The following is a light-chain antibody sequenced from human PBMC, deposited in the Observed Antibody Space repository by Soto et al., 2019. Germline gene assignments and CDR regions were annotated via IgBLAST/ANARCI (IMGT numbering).Light chain of an antibody. CDR3: QKYYIYQLT. V-gene: IGKV1-8*01. Sequence: IQMTQSPSTLSASVGDRVTITCRASQGISSYLAWYQQKPGKAPKLLIYAASTLQSGVPSRFSGRGSGTDFTLTISCLQFEEFGVYDCQKYYIYQLTFG. CDR1: QGISSY. J-gene: IGKJ1*01. CDR2: AAS.